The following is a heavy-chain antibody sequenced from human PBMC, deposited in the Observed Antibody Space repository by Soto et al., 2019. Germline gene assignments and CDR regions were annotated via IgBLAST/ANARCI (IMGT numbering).Heavy chain of an antibody. CDR3: AREGSYYESSGIRVLDY. D-gene: IGHD3-22*01. CDR2: IYYSGST. Sequence: PSETLSLTCTVSGGSISSYYWSWIRQPPGKGLEWIGYIYYSGSTNYNPSLKSRVTISVDTSKNQFSLKLSSVTAADTAVYYCAREGSYYESSGIRVLDYWGQGTLVTVSS. CDR1: GGSISSYY. V-gene: IGHV4-59*01. J-gene: IGHJ4*02.